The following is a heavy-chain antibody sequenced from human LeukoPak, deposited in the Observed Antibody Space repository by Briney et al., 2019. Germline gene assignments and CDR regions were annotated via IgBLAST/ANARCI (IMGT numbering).Heavy chain of an antibody. CDR1: GFTFDDYA. CDR2: ISWNSGSI. Sequence: PGRSLRLSCAASGFTFDDYAMHWVRHAPGKGLEWVSGISWNSGSIGYADSVKGRFTISRDNAKNSLYLQMNSLRAEDTALYYCAKDVGYCSSTSCSDVNTDYYDYYGMDVWGQGTTVTVSS. J-gene: IGHJ6*02. CDR3: AKDVGYCSSTSCSDVNTDYYDYYGMDV. V-gene: IGHV3-9*01. D-gene: IGHD2-2*01.